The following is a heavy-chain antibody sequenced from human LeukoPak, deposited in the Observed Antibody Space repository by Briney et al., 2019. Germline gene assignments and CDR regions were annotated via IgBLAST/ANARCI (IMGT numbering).Heavy chain of an antibody. V-gene: IGHV3-33*01. CDR1: GFTFSSYG. J-gene: IGHJ4*02. D-gene: IGHD6-13*01. CDR2: IWYDGGNK. CDR3: TTDWGIAGSDFDY. Sequence: GGSLRLSCAASGFTFSSYGMHWVRQAPGKGLEWVAVIWYDGGNKYYADSVKGRFTISRDNSKNTLYLQMNSLKTEDTAVYYCTTDWGIAGSDFDYWGQGTLVTVSS.